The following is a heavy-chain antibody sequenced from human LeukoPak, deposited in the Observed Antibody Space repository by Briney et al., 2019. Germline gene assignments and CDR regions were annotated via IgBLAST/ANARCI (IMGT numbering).Heavy chain of an antibody. CDR2: IYSGGST. V-gene: IGHV3-53*01. J-gene: IGHJ4*02. Sequence: SGGSLRLSCAASGFTVSSNYMSWVRQAPGKGLEWVSVIYSGGSTYYADSVKGRFTISRDNSKNTLYLQMNSLRAEDTAVYYCARAKGDSSGLDYWGQGTLVTVSS. CDR3: ARAKGDSSGLDY. D-gene: IGHD3-22*01. CDR1: GFTVSSNY.